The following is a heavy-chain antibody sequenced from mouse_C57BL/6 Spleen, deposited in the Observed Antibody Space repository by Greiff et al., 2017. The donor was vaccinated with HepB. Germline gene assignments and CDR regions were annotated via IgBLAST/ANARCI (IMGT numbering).Heavy chain of an antibody. J-gene: IGHJ4*01. V-gene: IGHV14-4*01. CDR2: IDPENGDT. CDR3: TTSTVLDY. D-gene: IGHD1-1*01. Sequence: EVKLQESGAELVRPGASVKLSCTASGFNIKDDYMHWVKQRPEQGLEWIGWIDPENGDTEYASKFQGKATITADTSSNTAYLQLSSLTSEDTAVYYCTTSTVLDYWGQGTSVTVSS. CDR1: GFNIKDDY.